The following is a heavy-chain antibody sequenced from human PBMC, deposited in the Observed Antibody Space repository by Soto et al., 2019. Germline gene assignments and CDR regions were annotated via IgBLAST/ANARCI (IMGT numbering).Heavy chain of an antibody. CDR2: ISSGGGST. V-gene: IGHV3-23*01. Sequence: EVQLLESGGGLVQPGGSLRLSCAASGLTFSSYAMNWVRQAPGKGLEWVSGISSGGGSTYYADSVKGRFTVSRDKSKNTLFLQMNSLRAEDTALYYCAKNPPAPYHYDITGYQGYFVLWGRGTLVTVSS. CDR1: GLTFSSYA. J-gene: IGHJ2*01. CDR3: AKNPPAPYHYDITGYQGYFVL. D-gene: IGHD3-22*01.